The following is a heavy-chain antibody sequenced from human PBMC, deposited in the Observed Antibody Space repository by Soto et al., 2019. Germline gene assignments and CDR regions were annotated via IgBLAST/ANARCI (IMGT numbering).Heavy chain of an antibody. D-gene: IGHD3-3*01. V-gene: IGHV1-8*01. CDR2: MNPNSGNT. CDR3: ARSSYYDFWSGYYARALHAFDI. J-gene: IGHJ3*02. CDR1: GYTFTSYD. Sequence: ASVKVSCKASGYTFTSYDINWVRQATGQGLEWMGWMNPNSGNTGYAQKFQGRVTMTRNTSISTAYMELSSLRSEDTAVYYCARSSYYDFWSGYYARALHAFDIWGQGTMVTVSS.